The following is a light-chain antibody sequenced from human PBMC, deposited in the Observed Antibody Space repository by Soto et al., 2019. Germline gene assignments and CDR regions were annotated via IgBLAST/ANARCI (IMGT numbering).Light chain of an antibody. J-gene: IGKJ1*01. CDR2: GAS. CDR1: QSVSTNQ. V-gene: IGKV3-20*01. CDR3: QQYGISPWT. Sequence: EIVFTQSPGTLSLSPGERATLTCRASQSVSTNQLAWYQQKPGQAPRLLIYGASSRATGIPDRFSGSGSGTEFTLTITRLEPEDFAVYHCQQYGISPWTFGQGTKVDIK.